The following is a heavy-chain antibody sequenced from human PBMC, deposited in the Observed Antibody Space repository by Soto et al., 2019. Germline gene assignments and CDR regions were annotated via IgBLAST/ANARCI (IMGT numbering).Heavy chain of an antibody. J-gene: IGHJ4*02. CDR1: GFTFSSYA. V-gene: IGHV3-23*01. Sequence: EVQLLESGGGLVQPGGSLRLSCAASGFTFSSYAMSWVRQAPGKGLEWVSAISGSGISTYYADSVKGRFTISRDNSKNTQYLQMNSLRAEDTAVYYCAKDLGYSTGWEPFDYWGQGTLVTVSS. CDR3: AKDLGYSTGWEPFDY. CDR2: ISGSGIST. D-gene: IGHD6-19*01.